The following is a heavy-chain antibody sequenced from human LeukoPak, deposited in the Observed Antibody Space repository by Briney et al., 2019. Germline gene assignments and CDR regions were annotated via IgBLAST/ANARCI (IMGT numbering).Heavy chain of an antibody. Sequence: SETLSLTCAVAGYSISSCYYWGWIRQPPGKGLEWIGSIYNSGSTYYNPSLKSRVTISVDTSKDQFSLKLSSVTAADTAVYYCARDARDYYDSSGYQLFDYWGQGTLVTVSS. D-gene: IGHD3-22*01. CDR3: ARDARDYYDSSGYQLFDY. CDR2: IYNSGST. CDR1: GYSISSCYY. V-gene: IGHV4-38-2*02. J-gene: IGHJ4*02.